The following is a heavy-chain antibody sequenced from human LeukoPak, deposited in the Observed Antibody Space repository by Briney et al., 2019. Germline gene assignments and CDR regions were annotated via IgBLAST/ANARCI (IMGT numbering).Heavy chain of an antibody. Sequence: GGSLRLSCAASGFTFSSYAMSWVRQAPGKGLEWVSAISGSGGSTYYADSVKGRFTISRDNSKNTLYLQMNSLRAEDTAVYYCASSKKDYYDSSGLDYWGQGTLVTVSS. D-gene: IGHD3-22*01. J-gene: IGHJ4*02. V-gene: IGHV3-23*01. CDR1: GFTFSSYA. CDR3: ASSKKDYYDSSGLDY. CDR2: ISGSGGST.